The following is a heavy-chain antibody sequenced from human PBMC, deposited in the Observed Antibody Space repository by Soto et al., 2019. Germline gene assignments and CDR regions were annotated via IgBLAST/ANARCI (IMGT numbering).Heavy chain of an antibody. CDR3: AKDQGVVVVAATLDY. Sequence: EVQLLESGGGLVQPGGSLRLSCAASGFTFSSYAMSWVRQAPGKGLEWVSAISGSGGSTYYADSVKGRFTISGDNSKNTLYLQMNSLRAEDTAVYYCAKDQGVVVVAATLDYWGQGTLVTVSS. CDR1: GFTFSSYA. CDR2: ISGSGGST. D-gene: IGHD2-15*01. V-gene: IGHV3-23*01. J-gene: IGHJ4*02.